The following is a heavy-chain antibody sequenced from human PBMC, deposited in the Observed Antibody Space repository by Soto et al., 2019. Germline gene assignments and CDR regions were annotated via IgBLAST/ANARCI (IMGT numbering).Heavy chain of an antibody. CDR3: ASHRVPAATGPGGDYYYGMDV. J-gene: IGHJ6*02. Sequence: ASVKVSCKASGYTFTSYDINWVRQATGQGLEWMGWMNPNSGNTGYAQKFQGRVTMTRNTSISTAYMELSSLRSEDTAVYYCASHRVPAATGPGGDYYYGMDVWGQWTTVTVSS. CDR1: GYTFTSYD. CDR2: MNPNSGNT. V-gene: IGHV1-8*01. D-gene: IGHD2-2*01.